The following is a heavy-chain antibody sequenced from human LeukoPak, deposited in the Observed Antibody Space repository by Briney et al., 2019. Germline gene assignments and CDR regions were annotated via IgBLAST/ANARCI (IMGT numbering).Heavy chain of an antibody. CDR3: AVDTAMVTGMAIDY. CDR2: IRYDGSNK. V-gene: IGHV3-30*02. J-gene: IGHJ4*02. D-gene: IGHD5-18*01. Sequence: GGSLRLSCAASGFTFSSYGMHWVRQAPGKGLEWVAFIRYDGSNKYYADSVKGRFTISRDNSKNTLYLQMNSLRAEDTAEYYCAVDTAMVTGMAIDYWGQGTLVTVSS. CDR1: GFTFSSYG.